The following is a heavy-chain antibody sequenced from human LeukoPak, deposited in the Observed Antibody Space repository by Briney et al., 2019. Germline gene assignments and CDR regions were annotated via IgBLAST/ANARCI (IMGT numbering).Heavy chain of an antibody. CDR1: GYTFTSDG. J-gene: IGHJ4*02. CDR2: ISAYNGNT. V-gene: IGHV1-18*01. CDR3: ARGGRWLQLSRSFDY. Sequence: ASVKVSCRASGYTFTSDGISWVRQAPGQGLEWMGWISAYNGNTNYAQKLQGRVTMTTDTSTSTAYMELRSLRSDDTAVYYCARGGRWLQLSRSFDYWGQGTLVTVSS. D-gene: IGHD5-24*01.